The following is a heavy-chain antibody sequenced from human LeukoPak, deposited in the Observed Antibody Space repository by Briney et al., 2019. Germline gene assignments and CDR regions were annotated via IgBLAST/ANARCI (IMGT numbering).Heavy chain of an antibody. CDR2: ISYDGSNK. V-gene: IGHV3-30*04. D-gene: IGHD3-22*01. CDR3: ARGYYYYDSSGPVDY. Sequence: GGSLRLSCAASGFTFSSYAMHWVRQAPGKGLEWVAVISYDGSNKYYADSVKGRFTISRDNSKNTLYLQMNSLRAEDTAVYYCARGYYYYDSSGPVDYWGQGTLVTVSS. CDR1: GFTFSSYA. J-gene: IGHJ4*02.